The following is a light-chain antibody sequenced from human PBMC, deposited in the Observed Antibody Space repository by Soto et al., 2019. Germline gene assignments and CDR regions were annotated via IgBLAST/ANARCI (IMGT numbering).Light chain of an antibody. CDR3: QQRSNWPIT. J-gene: IGKJ5*01. Sequence: EIVLTQSPATLSLSPGERATLSCRASQSVSSYLAWYQQKPGQAPRLPIYDASNRATGIPARFRGSGSGTDFTLTLSSLEPEDFAVYYCQQRSNWPITFGQGTRLEIK. CDR1: QSVSSY. CDR2: DAS. V-gene: IGKV3-11*01.